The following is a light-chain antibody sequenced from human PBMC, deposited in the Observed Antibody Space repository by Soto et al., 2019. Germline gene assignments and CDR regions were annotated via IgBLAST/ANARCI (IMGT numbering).Light chain of an antibody. J-gene: IGKJ2*01. CDR2: LGS. V-gene: IGKV2-28*01. CDR3: MQALQTHT. CDR1: QSLLHSNGYNY. Sequence: DIVMTQSPLSLPVTPGEPASISCRSSQSLLHSNGYNYLDWYLQKPGQSPQLLIYLGSNRASGVPDRFSGSGSGTDFTLKISRVEADDVGFYYCMQALQTHTFGQGTKLEIK.